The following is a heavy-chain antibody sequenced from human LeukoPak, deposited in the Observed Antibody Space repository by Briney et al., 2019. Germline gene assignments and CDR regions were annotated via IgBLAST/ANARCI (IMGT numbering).Heavy chain of an antibody. D-gene: IGHD1-1*01. CDR2: IYTSGST. V-gene: IGHV4-4*09. CDR1: GGSFDSKY. CDR3: ANYLRNVHYYMDV. J-gene: IGHJ6*03. Sequence: PSETLSLTCSVSGGSFDSKYWSWIRQPPGKGLEWICYIYTSGSTSFNPSLRSRVSMSIQTSKTQFSLKVYSVTAADTAVYYCANYLRNVHYYMDVWGKGPTVIVSS.